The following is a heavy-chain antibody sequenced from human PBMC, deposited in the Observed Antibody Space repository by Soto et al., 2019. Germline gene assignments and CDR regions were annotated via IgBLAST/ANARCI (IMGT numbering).Heavy chain of an antibody. D-gene: IGHD6-19*01. CDR2: IYHGGTT. V-gene: IGHV4-38-2*02. CDR3: AQPHVMVVAGSTLDY. Sequence: SETLSLTGTVSCYSISSGSYWGWIRQPPSKGPECISSIYHGGTTFYTPSLKSRVTVSVETSNNLVSLNFRSVTAPDTAVYYCAQPHVMVVAGSTLDYWGHGTLVTVS. CDR1: CYSISSGSY. J-gene: IGHJ4*01.